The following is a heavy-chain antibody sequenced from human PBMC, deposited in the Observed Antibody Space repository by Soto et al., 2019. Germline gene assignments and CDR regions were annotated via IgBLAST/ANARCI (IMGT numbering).Heavy chain of an antibody. CDR2: IYYSGST. V-gene: IGHV4-39*01. CDR3: HLFGELLNLFDY. CDR1: GGSISSSSYY. J-gene: IGHJ4*02. D-gene: IGHD3-10*02. Sequence: TVSGGSISSSSYYWGWIRQPPGKGLEWIGSIYYSGSTYYNPSLKSRVTISVDTSKNQFSLKLSSVTAADTAVYYCHLFGELLNLFDYWGQGTLVTVSS.